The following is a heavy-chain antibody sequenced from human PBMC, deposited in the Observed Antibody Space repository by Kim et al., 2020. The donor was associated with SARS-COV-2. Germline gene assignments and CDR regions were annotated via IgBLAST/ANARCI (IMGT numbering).Heavy chain of an antibody. Sequence: ESVKGRLTISRKNAKNKLYLQRNSLGAEDTALYYCARGRLRTKGAFDIWGQGAMVTVSS. D-gene: IGHD4-17*01. V-gene: IGHV3-74*01. CDR3: ARGRLRTKGAFDI. J-gene: IGHJ3*02.